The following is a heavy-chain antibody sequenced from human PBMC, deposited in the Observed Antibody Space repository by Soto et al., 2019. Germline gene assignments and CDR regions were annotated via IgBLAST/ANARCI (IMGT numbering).Heavy chain of an antibody. Sequence: GASVKVSGKASGYTLTSYGISWVRQAPGQGLEWMGWISGYNGKTNYAQKLQGRVTMTTDTSTSTAYMELRSLRSDDTAVYYCARDRYYDSSGYYAYWGQGTLVTVSS. J-gene: IGHJ4*02. CDR3: ARDRYYDSSGYYAY. CDR1: GYTLTSYG. CDR2: ISGYNGKT. D-gene: IGHD3-22*01. V-gene: IGHV1-18*01.